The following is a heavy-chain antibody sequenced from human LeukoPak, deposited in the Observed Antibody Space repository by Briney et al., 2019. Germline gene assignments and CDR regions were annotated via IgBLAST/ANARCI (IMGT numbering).Heavy chain of an antibody. D-gene: IGHD4-11*01. V-gene: IGHV3-23*01. CDR3: AKADYSNYGVTDY. CDR1: GFTFSNSA. Sequence: QPGGSLRLSCAASGFTFSNSAMSWVRQAPGKGLEWVSTISGSGGSTYYADSVKGRFTISRDNSKSTLYLQINSLRAEDTAVYYCAKADYSNYGVTDYWGQGTPVTVSS. CDR2: ISGSGGST. J-gene: IGHJ4*02.